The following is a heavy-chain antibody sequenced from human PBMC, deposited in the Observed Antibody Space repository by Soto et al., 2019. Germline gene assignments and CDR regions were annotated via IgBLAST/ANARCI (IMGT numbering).Heavy chain of an antibody. CDR1: GGSIRGYY. J-gene: IGHJ6*02. Sequence: SETLSLTSTFSGGSIRGYYWSWIRQPPGKGLEWIGYMYKTGSTVYNPSLKSRVTISVDTSKNQFSLKLNSVTAADTAVYYCARDLWGYCGTDCYPLDVWGQGTTVTVSS. V-gene: IGHV4-59*01. CDR2: MYKTGST. CDR3: ARDLWGYCGTDCYPLDV. D-gene: IGHD2-21*02.